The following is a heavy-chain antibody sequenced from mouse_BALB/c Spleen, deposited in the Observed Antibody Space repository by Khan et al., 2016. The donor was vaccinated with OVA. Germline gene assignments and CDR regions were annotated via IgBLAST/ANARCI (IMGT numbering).Heavy chain of an antibody. CDR3: ARVKDGSRDYFDY. D-gene: IGHD1-1*01. CDR2: ILSGSGNI. Sequence: VQLQQSGAELMKPGASVKISCKATGYTFSNYWIEWVKQRPGHGLEWIGEILSGSGNINYNERFKGKATFTSDTSSNTAYMQLSSLTSEDSAVYFCARVKDGSRDYFDYWGQGTILTVSS. V-gene: IGHV1-9*01. J-gene: IGHJ2*01. CDR1: GYTFSNYW.